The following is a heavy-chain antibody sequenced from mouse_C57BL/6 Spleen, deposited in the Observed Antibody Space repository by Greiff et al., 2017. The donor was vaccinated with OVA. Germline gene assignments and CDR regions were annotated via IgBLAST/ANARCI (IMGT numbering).Heavy chain of an antibody. CDR1: GYAFSSSW. CDR3: ATGTWFAY. V-gene: IGHV1-82*01. D-gene: IGHD4-1*01. J-gene: IGHJ3*01. Sequence: VRLQQSGPELVKPGASVKISCKASGYAFSSSWMNWVKQRPGKGLEWIGRIYPGDGDTNYNGKFKGKATLTADKSSSTAYMQLSSLTSEDSAVYFCATGTWFAYWGQGTLVTVSA. CDR2: IYPGDGDT.